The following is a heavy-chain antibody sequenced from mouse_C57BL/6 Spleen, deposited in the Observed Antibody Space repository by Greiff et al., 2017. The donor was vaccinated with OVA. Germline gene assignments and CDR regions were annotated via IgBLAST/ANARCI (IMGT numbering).Heavy chain of an antibody. Sequence: VQLQQSGPVLVKPGASVKMSCKASGYTFTDYYMNWVKQSHGKSLEWIGVINPYNGGTSYNQKFKGKATLTVDKSSSTAYMELNSLTSEDSAVYYCATSLTGTGAWFAYWGQGTLVTVSA. CDR2: INPYNGGT. V-gene: IGHV1-19*01. J-gene: IGHJ3*01. CDR1: GYTFTDYY. D-gene: IGHD4-1*01. CDR3: ATSLTGTGAWFAY.